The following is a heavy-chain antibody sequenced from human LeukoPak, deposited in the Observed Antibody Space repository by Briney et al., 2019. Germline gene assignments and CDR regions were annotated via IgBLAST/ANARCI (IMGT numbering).Heavy chain of an antibody. CDR3: ARSFYDILIGYYQYFDY. Sequence: GGSLRLSCVASGLSVSSNYMSWVRQAPGKGLEWVSVIYRDGSSYYAESVRGRFTISRDNSKNTLYIQMNSLRAEDTAVYYCARSFYDILIGYYQYFDYWGQGTLVTVSS. D-gene: IGHD3-9*01. CDR1: GLSVSSNY. J-gene: IGHJ4*02. V-gene: IGHV3-66*01. CDR2: IYRDGSS.